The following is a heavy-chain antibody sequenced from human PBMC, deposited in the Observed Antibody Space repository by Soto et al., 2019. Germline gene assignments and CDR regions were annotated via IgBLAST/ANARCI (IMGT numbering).Heavy chain of an antibody. V-gene: IGHV3-11*01. J-gene: IGHJ4*02. Sequence: GGSLRLSCAASGITFSDYYMSWIRQAPGKGLEWVSYISSSGSIIYYADSVKGRFTISRDNAKNTLYLQMNSLRAEDTAVYYCAKPPPPGMVRNPFDYWGQGTLVTVSS. CDR1: GITFSDYY. CDR2: ISSSGSII. CDR3: AKPPPPGMVRNPFDY. D-gene: IGHD2-8*01.